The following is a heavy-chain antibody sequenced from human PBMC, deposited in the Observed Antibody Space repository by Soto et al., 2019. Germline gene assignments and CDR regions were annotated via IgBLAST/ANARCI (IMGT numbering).Heavy chain of an antibody. CDR2: IIPIFGTA. CDR1: GGTFSSYA. J-gene: IGHJ1*01. D-gene: IGHD2-2*01. CDR3: RRGLYCISTSCPMNPYFQH. V-gene: IGHV1-69*13. Sequence: SVKVSCKASGGTFSSYAISWVRQGPGQGLEWMGGIIPIFGTANYAQTFQGRVTITADESTSTAYMELSSLRSEDTAVYYCRRGLYCISTSCPMNPYFQHWGQGTLVTVSS.